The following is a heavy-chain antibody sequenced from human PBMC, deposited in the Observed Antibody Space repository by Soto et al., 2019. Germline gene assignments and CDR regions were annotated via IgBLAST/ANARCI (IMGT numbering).Heavy chain of an antibody. D-gene: IGHD3-16*01. J-gene: IGHJ3*02. CDR3: ARGLAKVAGGAFDI. V-gene: IGHV3-33*01. Sequence: QVHLVESGGGVVQPGRSLRLSCAASGFSFSFSGMHWVRQAPGKGLEWVAGLWYYGSSENYADSVKGRFTISRHNSKNTLHLQMDSLRVEDTAMYYCARGLAKVAGGAFDIWGQGTMVIVSS. CDR1: GFSFSFSG. CDR2: LWYYGSSE.